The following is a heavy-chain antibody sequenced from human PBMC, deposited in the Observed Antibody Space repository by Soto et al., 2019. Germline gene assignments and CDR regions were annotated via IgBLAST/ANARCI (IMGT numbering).Heavy chain of an antibody. D-gene: IGHD6-13*01. V-gene: IGHV1-69*02. Sequence: QVHLEQSGAEVKKPGSSVKVSCKAAGGTFSTYTLIWVRQAPGQGLEWMGRIIPMLTVTNTAHKFQGSVTPIAANSTSTALKELISLLADETAVIYWCSSSWMDDTFDIWGQGKMVTVSS. J-gene: IGHJ3*02. CDR2: IIPMLTVT. CDR3: CSSSWMDDTFDI. CDR1: GGTFSTYT.